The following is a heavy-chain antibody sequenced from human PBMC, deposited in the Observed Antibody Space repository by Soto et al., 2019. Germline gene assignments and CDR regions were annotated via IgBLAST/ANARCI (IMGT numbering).Heavy chain of an antibody. V-gene: IGHV3-23*01. D-gene: IGHD2-15*01. CDR2: IYGGGNGP. J-gene: IGHJ4*02. CDR3: VKMERMYPWADSFDY. CDR1: GFTFSDFA. Sequence: EVQVLESGGGLVQPGGSLRLSCAATGFTFSDFAMSWVRQAPGKGLEWVSRIYGGGNGPHYADSVKGRVTISRDNSKNTLYLQMNSLRADDTAVYYCVKMERMYPWADSFDYWGQGTLVNVSS.